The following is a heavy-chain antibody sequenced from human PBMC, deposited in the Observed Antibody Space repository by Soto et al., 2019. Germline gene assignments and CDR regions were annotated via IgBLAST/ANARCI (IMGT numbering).Heavy chain of an antibody. CDR2: ISGSGGST. CDR3: AKVLTMGDGYYYYGMDV. V-gene: IGHV3-23*01. D-gene: IGHD3-16*01. Sequence: GGSLRLSCAASGFTFSSYAMSWVRQAPGKGLEWVSAISGSGGSTYYADSVKGRITISRDNSKNTLYLQMNSLRAEDTAVYYCAKVLTMGDGYYYYGMDVWGQGTTVTVSS. CDR1: GFTFSSYA. J-gene: IGHJ6*02.